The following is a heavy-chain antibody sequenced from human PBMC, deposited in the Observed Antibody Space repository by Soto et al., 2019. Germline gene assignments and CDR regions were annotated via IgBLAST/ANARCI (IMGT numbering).Heavy chain of an antibody. J-gene: IGHJ4*02. V-gene: IGHV1-18*01. Sequence: ASVKVSCKASGYTFTSYGISWVRQAPGQGLEWMGWISAYNDNTNYAQKLQGRVTMTTDTSTSTAYMELRSLRSDDTAVYYCARLVIVSTYSSGWYWWYYFDYWGQGTLVTVSS. CDR3: ARLVIVSTYSSGWYWWYYFDY. D-gene: IGHD6-19*01. CDR2: ISAYNDNT. CDR1: GYTFTSYG.